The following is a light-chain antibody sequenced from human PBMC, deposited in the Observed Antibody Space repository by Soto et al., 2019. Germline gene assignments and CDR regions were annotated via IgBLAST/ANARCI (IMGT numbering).Light chain of an antibody. Sequence: DIQVTQSPVSLSASVGDRVTITCRTSQGISTYLYWYQQKAGDAPRLLISAASDLQKGVPSRFSGSGSGADFTLTISSLRPEDFATYYCQQAYITPYTFGQGAKLEI. CDR1: QGISTY. J-gene: IGKJ2*01. CDR2: AAS. CDR3: QQAYITPYT. V-gene: IGKV1-39*01.